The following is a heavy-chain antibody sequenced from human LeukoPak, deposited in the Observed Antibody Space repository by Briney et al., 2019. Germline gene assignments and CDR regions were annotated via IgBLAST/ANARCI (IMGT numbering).Heavy chain of an antibody. Sequence: SETLSLTCTVSGGSISSSRYYWGWIGQPPGKGLEWIGSICYSGSIYYNPSLRSRVTISVDTSRNQFSLKLSSVTAADTAVYYCATPYSGGYHGLDIWGQGTMITVSS. J-gene: IGHJ3*02. CDR3: ATPYSGGYHGLDI. CDR2: ICYSGSI. CDR1: GGSISSSRYY. V-gene: IGHV4-39*01. D-gene: IGHD1-26*01.